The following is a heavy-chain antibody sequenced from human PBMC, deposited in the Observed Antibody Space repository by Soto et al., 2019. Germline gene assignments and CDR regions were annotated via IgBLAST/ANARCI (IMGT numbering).Heavy chain of an antibody. Sequence: VQLVASGGGLMQPGGSLRLSCAASGFSVNSNFMNWVRKAPGKGLEWVSFTPRTGATLYADSVKGRLIVSRDDANNAVYLRLNSLTVDDTAVYYCRAWLLAESFDVWGPGTVVTVSA. J-gene: IGHJ3*01. D-gene: IGHD2-21*02. CDR1: GFSVNSNF. CDR3: RAWLLAESFDV. V-gene: IGHV3-53*01. CDR2: TPRTGAT.